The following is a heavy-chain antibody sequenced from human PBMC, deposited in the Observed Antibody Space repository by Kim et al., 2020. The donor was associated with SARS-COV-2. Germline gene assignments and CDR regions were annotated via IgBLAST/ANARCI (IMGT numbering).Heavy chain of an antibody. CDR1: GGSISSSSYY. J-gene: IGHJ3*02. Sequence: SETLSLTCTVSGGSISSSSYYWGWIRQPPGKGLEWIGSIYYSGSTYYNPSLKSRVTISVDTSKNQFSLKLSSVTAADTPVYYCARHRGTLRFPTYAFDIWGQGTMVTVSS. V-gene: IGHV4-39*01. D-gene: IGHD3-3*01. CDR2: IYYSGST. CDR3: ARHRGTLRFPTYAFDI.